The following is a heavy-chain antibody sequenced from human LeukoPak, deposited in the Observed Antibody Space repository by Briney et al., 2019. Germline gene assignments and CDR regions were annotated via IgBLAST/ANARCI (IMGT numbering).Heavy chain of an antibody. CDR2: ISSSSSYI. Sequence: GGSLRLSCAASGFTFSSYSMNWVRQAPGKGLEWVSSISSSSSYIYYAGSVKGRFTISRDNAKNSLYLQMNSLRAEDTAVYYCARDSILCSSTSCYGWGQGTLVTVSS. CDR3: ARDSILCSSTSCYG. D-gene: IGHD2-2*01. J-gene: IGHJ4*02. V-gene: IGHV3-21*01. CDR1: GFTFSSYS.